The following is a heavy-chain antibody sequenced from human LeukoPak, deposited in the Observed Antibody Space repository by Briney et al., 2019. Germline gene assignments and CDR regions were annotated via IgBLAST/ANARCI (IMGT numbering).Heavy chain of an antibody. J-gene: IGHJ4*02. Sequence: PGRSLRLSCGASGFTFSSYAMHWVRQAPGKGLEWVAIITSDGSNKHYADSVKGRFTVSRDNSRNTLYLQMTRLRAEDTAVYYCAREDGASRGYSYGHWGQGTLVTVSS. V-gene: IGHV3-30*04. D-gene: IGHD5-18*01. CDR1: GFTFSSYA. CDR2: ITSDGSNK. CDR3: AREDGASRGYSYGH.